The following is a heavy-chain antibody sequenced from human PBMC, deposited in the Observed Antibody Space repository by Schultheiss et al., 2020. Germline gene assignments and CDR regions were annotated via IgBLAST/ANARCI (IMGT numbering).Heavy chain of an antibody. CDR1: GFTFSDYY. Sequence: GESLKISCAASGFTFSDYYMSWIRQAPGKGLEWVSYISSSGSTIYYADSVKGRFTISRDNAKNSLYLQMNSLRAEDTAVYYCARNRATYYYYYGMDVWGQGTTVTFSS. D-gene: IGHD1-26*01. V-gene: IGHV3-11*01. J-gene: IGHJ6*02. CDR3: ARNRATYYYYYGMDV. CDR2: ISSSGSTI.